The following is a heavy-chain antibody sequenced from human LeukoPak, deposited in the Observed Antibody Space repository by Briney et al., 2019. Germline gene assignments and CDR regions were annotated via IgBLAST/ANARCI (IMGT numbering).Heavy chain of an antibody. J-gene: IGHJ5*02. CDR3: ARVASSSSSFDP. CDR1: GGSISSSSYY. Sequence: PSETLSLTCTVSGGSISSSSYYWGWIRQPPGKGLEWIGSIYYSGSTYYNPSLKSRVTMSVDTSKNQFSLKLSSVTAADTAVYYCARVASSSSSFDPWGQGTLVTVSS. V-gene: IGHV4-39*07. D-gene: IGHD6-6*01. CDR2: IYYSGST.